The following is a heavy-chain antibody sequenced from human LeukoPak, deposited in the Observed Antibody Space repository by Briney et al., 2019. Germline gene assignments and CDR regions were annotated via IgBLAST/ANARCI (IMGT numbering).Heavy chain of an antibody. J-gene: IGHJ4*02. CDR3: AKDTGYYYDSSGFIDY. CDR1: GFTFDDYA. CDR2: ISWNSGSI. V-gene: IGHV3-9*01. Sequence: PGGSLRLSCAASGFTFDDYAMHWVRQAPGKGLGWVSGISWNSGSIGYADSVKGRFTISRDNAKNSLYLQMNSLRAEDTALYYCAKDTGYYYDSSGFIDYWGQGTLVTVSS. D-gene: IGHD3-22*01.